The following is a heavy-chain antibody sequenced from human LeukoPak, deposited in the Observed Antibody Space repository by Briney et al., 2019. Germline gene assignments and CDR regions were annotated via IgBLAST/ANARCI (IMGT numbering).Heavy chain of an antibody. J-gene: IGHJ3*02. V-gene: IGHV3-7*01. CDR1: GFTFNNYW. Sequence: RPGGSLRLSCEASGFTFNNYWMSWVRQAPGKGPEWVAHIKENGNEQYYADSVKGRFTISRDNVKQSLCLQMNSLRVEDTAVYYCARGPGDYDASDIWGQGTMVTVSS. CDR3: ARGPGDYDASDI. CDR2: IKENGNEQ. D-gene: IGHD4-11*01.